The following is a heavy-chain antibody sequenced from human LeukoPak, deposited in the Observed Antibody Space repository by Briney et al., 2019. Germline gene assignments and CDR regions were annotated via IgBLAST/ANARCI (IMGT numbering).Heavy chain of an antibody. J-gene: IGHJ6*03. D-gene: IGHD3-10*01. CDR2: IGPSGDIL. Sequence: GGSLRLSCAASGFTFITFSWTWSGRPQGKGLEGVSVIGPSGDILYYADSVKGQFTISRDNAKNSLYLQMNSLRAEDTAVYYCARAGGYYGSGSYSNYMDVWGKGTTVTVSS. V-gene: IGHV3-48*01. CDR1: GFTFITFS. CDR3: ARAGGYYGSGSYSNYMDV.